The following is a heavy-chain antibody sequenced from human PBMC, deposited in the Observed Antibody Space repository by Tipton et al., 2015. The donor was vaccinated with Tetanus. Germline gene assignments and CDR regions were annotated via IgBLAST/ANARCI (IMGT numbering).Heavy chain of an antibody. D-gene: IGHD5-24*01. CDR1: GGSFSLYY. V-gene: IGHV4-34*01. CDR3: ARGGRDAYNNPLGAFDV. CDR2: ISHSGSS. Sequence: TLFLTCTVSGGSFSLYYWNWVRQSPGKGLEWIGEISHSGSSSYSPSLKSRVTISVDTSKYQFSLRVSSVAAADTAVYFCARGGRDAYNNPLGAFDVWGRETTITVSS. J-gene: IGHJ3*01.